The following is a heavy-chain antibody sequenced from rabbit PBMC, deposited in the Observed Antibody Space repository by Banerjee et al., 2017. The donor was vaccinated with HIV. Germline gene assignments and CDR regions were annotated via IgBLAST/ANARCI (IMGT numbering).Heavy chain of an antibody. D-gene: IGHD4-1*01. CDR3: ARDLAGVIGWNFNL. CDR2: INTSTGNT. Sequence: QSLEESGGDLVKPGASLTLTCTASGFTFSSYWMCWVRQAPGKGLEWIACINTSTGNTVYASWAKGRFTISKTSSTTVTLQMTSLTAADTATYFCARDLAGVIGWNFNLWGQGTLVTVS. CDR1: GFTFSSYW. V-gene: IGHV1S40*01. J-gene: IGHJ4*01.